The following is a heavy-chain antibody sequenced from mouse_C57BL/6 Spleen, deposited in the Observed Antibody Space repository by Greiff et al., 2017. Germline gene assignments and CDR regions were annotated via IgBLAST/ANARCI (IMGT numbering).Heavy chain of an antibody. CDR3: AGGGHWYFDV. V-gene: IGHV1-53*01. Sequence: VQLQQSGPELVKPGASVKLSCKASGYTFTSYSMHWVKQRPGQGLEWIGNINPSNGGTNYNEKFKSKATLTVDKSSSTAYMQISSLTSEDSAVYYCAGGGHWYFDVWGTGTTVTVSS. J-gene: IGHJ1*03. CDR1: GYTFTSYS. CDR2: INPSNGGT.